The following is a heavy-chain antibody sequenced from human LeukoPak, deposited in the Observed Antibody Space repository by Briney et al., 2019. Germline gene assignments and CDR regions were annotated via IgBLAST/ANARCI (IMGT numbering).Heavy chain of an antibody. CDR1: GYTFTSYG. V-gene: IGHV1-18*01. Sequence: ASVKVSCKASGYTFTSYGISWVRQAPGQGLEWMGWISAYNGNTNYARKLQGRVTMTTDTSTSTAYMELRSLRSDDTAVYYCARKLGYCSGGSCYLCDYWGQGTLVTVSS. D-gene: IGHD2-15*01. CDR2: ISAYNGNT. J-gene: IGHJ4*02. CDR3: ARKLGYCSGGSCYLCDY.